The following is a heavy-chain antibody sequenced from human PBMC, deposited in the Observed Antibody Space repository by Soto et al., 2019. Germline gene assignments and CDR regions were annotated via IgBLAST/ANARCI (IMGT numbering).Heavy chain of an antibody. J-gene: IGHJ5*02. CDR2: IKQDGSEK. CDR1: GFTFSSYW. V-gene: IGHV3-7*01. Sequence: EVQLVESGGGLVQPGGSLRLSCAASGFTFSSYWMSWVRQAPGKGLEWVANIKQDGSEKYYVDSVKGRFTISRDNAKNSLYLQMNSLRAEDTAVYYCARDNGSGYSSSWYVEYNWFDPWGQGTLVTVSS. CDR3: ARDNGSGYSSSWYVEYNWFDP. D-gene: IGHD6-13*01.